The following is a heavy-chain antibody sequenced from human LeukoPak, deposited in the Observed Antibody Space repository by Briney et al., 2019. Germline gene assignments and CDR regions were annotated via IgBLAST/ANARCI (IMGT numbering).Heavy chain of an antibody. D-gene: IGHD1-26*01. Sequence: GGSLRLSCAASGFTISSYWMTWVRQAPGKGLEWVANIKQDGREKFYVDSVKGRFTISRGNAKNSLYLQMNSLRADDTAIYYCAREAGDTRAYYYYSMDVWGKGTTVTVSS. CDR3: AREAGDTRAYYYYSMDV. J-gene: IGHJ6*03. CDR2: IKQDGREK. V-gene: IGHV3-7*01. CDR1: GFTISSYW.